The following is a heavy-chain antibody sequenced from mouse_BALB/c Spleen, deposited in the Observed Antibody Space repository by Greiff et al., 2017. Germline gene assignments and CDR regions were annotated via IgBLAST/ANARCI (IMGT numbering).Heavy chain of an antibody. CDR3: ARGDLYYAMDY. CDR2: ISSGSSTI. J-gene: IGHJ4*01. CDR1: GFTFSSFG. V-gene: IGHV5-17*02. Sequence: DVKLVESGGGLVQPGGSRKLSCAASGFTFSSFGMHWVRQAPEKGLEWVAYISSGSSTIYYADTVKGRFTISRDNPKNTLFLQMTSLRSEDTAMYYCARGDLYYAMDYWGQGTSVTVSS.